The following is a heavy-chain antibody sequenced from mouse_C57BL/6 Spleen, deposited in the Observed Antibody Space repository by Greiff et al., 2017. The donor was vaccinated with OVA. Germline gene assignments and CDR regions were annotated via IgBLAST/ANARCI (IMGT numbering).Heavy chain of an antibody. CDR1: GFTFSDYG. Sequence: EVHLVESGGGLVKPGGSLKLSCAASGFTFSDYGMHWVRQAPEKGLEWVAYISSGSSTIYYAATVKGRFTISRDNAKNTLFLQMTSLRSEDTAMYYCARGGFLAWFAYWGQGTLVTVSA. CDR2: ISSGSSTI. CDR3: ARGGFLAWFAY. V-gene: IGHV5-17*01. J-gene: IGHJ3*01.